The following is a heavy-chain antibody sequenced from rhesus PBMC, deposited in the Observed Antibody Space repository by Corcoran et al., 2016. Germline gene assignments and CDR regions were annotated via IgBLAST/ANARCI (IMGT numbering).Heavy chain of an antibody. CDR2: FSSGGST. Sequence: EVQLVESGGGLAKPGGSLRLSCAASGFTFSSHAMHWVRQAPGKGLEWVSAFSSGGSTYNEDSVKGRVTISRDKSKNTLSLQMNSLRAEDTAVYYCAKGGSGNYPYGLDSWGQGVVVTVSS. V-gene: IGHV3-103*01. CDR3: AKGGSGNYPYGLDS. CDR1: GFTFSSHA. D-gene: IGHD1-44*01. J-gene: IGHJ6*01.